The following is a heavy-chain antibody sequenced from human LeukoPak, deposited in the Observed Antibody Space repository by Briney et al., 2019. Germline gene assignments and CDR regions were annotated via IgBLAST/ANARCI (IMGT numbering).Heavy chain of an antibody. CDR1: GYTFTGYW. J-gene: IGHJ5*02. Sequence: ASVTVSCKAFGYTFTGYWMHWVRQAPGQGPEWMGVISPSGGSTIYAQKSKGRVTLTRDMSTSTDYLELSSLRSEDTAVYYCARDNSVLDEAWWFNPWGQGTLVTVSS. CDR2: ISPSGGST. CDR3: ARDNSVLDEAWWFNP. V-gene: IGHV1-46*01. D-gene: IGHD4/OR15-4a*01.